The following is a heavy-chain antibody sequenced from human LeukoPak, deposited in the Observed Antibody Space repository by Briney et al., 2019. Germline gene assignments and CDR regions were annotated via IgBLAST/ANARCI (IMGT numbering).Heavy chain of an antibody. D-gene: IGHD6-19*01. CDR3: AKSGSSGFSSSDY. V-gene: IGHV3-30-3*02. Sequence: GGSLRLSCAASGFTFSSYAMHWVRQAPGKGLEWVAVISYDGSNKYYADSVKGRFTISRDNSKNTLYLQMNSLRAEDTAVYYCAKSGSSGFSSSDYWGQGTLVTVSS. CDR2: ISYDGSNK. J-gene: IGHJ4*02. CDR1: GFTFSSYA.